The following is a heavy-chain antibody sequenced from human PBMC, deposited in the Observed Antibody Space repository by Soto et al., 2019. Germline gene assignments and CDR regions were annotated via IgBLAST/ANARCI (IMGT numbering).Heavy chain of an antibody. CDR1: GFTFSSYA. D-gene: IGHD2-2*01. V-gene: IGHV3-30-3*01. CDR3: ARDEGGIVVVPAAPTILDY. J-gene: IGHJ4*02. Sequence: TVGSLRLSCAASGFTFSSYAMHWVRQAPGKGLEWVAVISYDGSNKYYADSVKGRFTISRDNSKNTLYLQMNSLRAEDTAVYYCARDEGGIVVVPAAPTILDYWGQGTLVTVSS. CDR2: ISYDGSNK.